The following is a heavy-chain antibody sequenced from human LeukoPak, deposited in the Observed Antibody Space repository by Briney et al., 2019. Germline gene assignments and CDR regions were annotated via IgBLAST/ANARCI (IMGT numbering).Heavy chain of an antibody. D-gene: IGHD6-6*01. J-gene: IGHJ4*02. V-gene: IGHV4-39*01. CDR1: GGSISSSSYY. Sequence: KPSETLSLTCTVSGGSISSSSYYRGWIRQPPGKGLEWIGSIYYSGSTYYNPSLKSRVTISVDTSKNQFSLKLSSVTAADTAVYYCARFEYSSSSSIDYWGQGTLVTVSS. CDR2: IYYSGST. CDR3: ARFEYSSSSSIDY.